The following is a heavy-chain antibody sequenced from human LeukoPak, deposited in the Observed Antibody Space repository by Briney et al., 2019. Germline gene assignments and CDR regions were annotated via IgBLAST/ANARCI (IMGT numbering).Heavy chain of an antibody. V-gene: IGHV1-2*02. CDR2: INPNSGGT. CDR1: GYTFTGYY. Sequence: ASVKVSCKASGYTFTGYYMHWVRQAPGQGLEWMGWINPNSGGTNYAQKFQGRVTMTRDTSISTAYMELSRLRSDDTAVYYCARDRGYRTRYGSSGYYFSAFDYWGQGTLVTVSS. D-gene: IGHD3-22*01. CDR3: ARDRGYRTRYGSSGYYFSAFDY. J-gene: IGHJ4*02.